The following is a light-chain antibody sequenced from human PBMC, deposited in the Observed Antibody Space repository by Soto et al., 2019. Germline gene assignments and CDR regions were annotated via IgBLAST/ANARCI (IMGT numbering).Light chain of an antibody. V-gene: IGLV2-8*01. J-gene: IGLJ1*01. CDR1: SSDVGGYNY. CDR2: EVS. CDR3: SSFTSSYFYV. Sequence: QSALTQPPSASGSPGQSVTISCTGTSSDVGGYNYVSWYQQHPGKAPKLMIYEVSNRPSGVPDRFSGSKSDNTASLTVSGLRAEDEADYYCSSFTSSYFYVFGPGTKVTVL.